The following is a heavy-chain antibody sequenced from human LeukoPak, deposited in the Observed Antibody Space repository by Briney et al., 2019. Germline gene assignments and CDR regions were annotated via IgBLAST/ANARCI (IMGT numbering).Heavy chain of an antibody. CDR2: ISGSGGST. CDR1: GFTFSSYA. V-gene: IGHV3-23*01. Sequence: GGSLRLSCAASGFTFSSYAMSWVRQAPGKGLEWVSAISGSGGSTYYADSVKGRFTISRDNSKNTLYLQMNSLRAEDTAAYYCSKGAYCGGDCYPDYIDYWGQGTPVTVSS. CDR3: SKGAYCGGDCYPDYIDY. J-gene: IGHJ4*02. D-gene: IGHD2-21*02.